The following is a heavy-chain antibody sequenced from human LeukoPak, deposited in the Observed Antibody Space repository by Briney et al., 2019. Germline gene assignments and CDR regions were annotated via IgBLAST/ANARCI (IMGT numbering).Heavy chain of an antibody. V-gene: IGHV4-30-4*01. D-gene: IGHD4-17*01. CDR3: ARVFMFGDYNRQH. CDR2: IYYSGST. Sequence: SETLSLTCAVYGGSFSGYYWSWIRQPPGKGLEWIGYIYYSGSTYYNPSLKSRVTISVDTSKNQFSLKLSSVTAADTAVYYCARVFMFGDYNRQHWGQGTLVTVSS. J-gene: IGHJ1*01. CDR1: GGSFSGYY.